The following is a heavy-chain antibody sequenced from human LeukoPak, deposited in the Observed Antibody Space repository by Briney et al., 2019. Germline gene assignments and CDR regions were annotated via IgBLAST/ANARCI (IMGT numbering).Heavy chain of an antibody. CDR1: DSTFTSYG. J-gene: IGHJ4*02. D-gene: IGHD1-26*01. CDR3: ARDVSGGIVVDN. Sequence: GASVKVSCKASDSTFTSYGISWVRQAPGQGLEWMGWISVYNGNRDYAQKFQSRVTMTTDTSTSTAYMELRSLRSDDTAVYYCARDVSGGIVVDNWGQGTLVTVSS. V-gene: IGHV1-18*01. CDR2: ISVYNGNR.